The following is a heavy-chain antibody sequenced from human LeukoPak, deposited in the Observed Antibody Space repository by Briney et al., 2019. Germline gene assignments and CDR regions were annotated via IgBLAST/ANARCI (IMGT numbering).Heavy chain of an antibody. CDR2: IYYIGST. J-gene: IGHJ6*03. CDR3: ARQYCSGGSCYSLSYYYMDV. V-gene: IGHV4-59*08. CDR1: GGSISSYY. Sequence: SETLSLTCTVSGGSISSYYWSWIRQPPGKGLEWIGYIYYIGSTNYNPSLKSRVTISVDTSKNQFSLKLSSVTAADTAVYYCARQYCSGGSCYSLSYYYMDVWGKGTTVTVSS. D-gene: IGHD2-15*01.